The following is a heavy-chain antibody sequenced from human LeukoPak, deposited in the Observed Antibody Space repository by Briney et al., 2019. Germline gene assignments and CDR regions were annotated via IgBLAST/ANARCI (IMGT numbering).Heavy chain of an antibody. Sequence: GGSLRLSCAAPGFTFTNYWMHWVRQAPGMGLVWVTRLPPDELGIIYADSVKGRFTVSRDNAKNTVYLQMNNLRVDDTAMYYCVGTIASRGSEYWGQGALVTVSS. CDR2: LPPDELGI. CDR1: GFTFTNYW. CDR3: VGTIASRGSEY. J-gene: IGHJ4*02. D-gene: IGHD6-6*01. V-gene: IGHV3-74*01.